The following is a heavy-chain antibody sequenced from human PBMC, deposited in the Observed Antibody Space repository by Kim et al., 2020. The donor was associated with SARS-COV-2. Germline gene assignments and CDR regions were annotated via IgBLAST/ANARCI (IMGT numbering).Heavy chain of an antibody. Sequence: SETLSLTCTVSGGSISSYYWSWIRQPPGKGLEWIGYIYYSGSTNYNPSLKSRVTISVDTSKNQFSLKLSSVTAADTAVYYCARDREGSPRVWAPSATQNWFDPWGQGTLVTVSS. CDR3: ARDREGSPRVWAPSATQNWFDP. CDR2: IYYSGST. V-gene: IGHV4-59*01. D-gene: IGHD3-10*01. J-gene: IGHJ5*02. CDR1: GGSISSYY.